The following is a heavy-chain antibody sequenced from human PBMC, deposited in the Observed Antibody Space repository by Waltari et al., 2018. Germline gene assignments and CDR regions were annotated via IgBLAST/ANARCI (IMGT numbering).Heavy chain of an antibody. CDR2: IYPGDSDT. CDR1: GYSFTSYW. Sequence: EVQLVQSGAEVNKPGESLKISCQGSGYSFTSYWIGWVRQMPGKGLEWMGIIYPGDSDTRYSPSFQGQVTISADKSISTAYLQWSSLKASDTAMYYCARLIAAAAPRHDAFDIWGQGTMVTVSS. CDR3: ARLIAAAAPRHDAFDI. J-gene: IGHJ3*02. V-gene: IGHV5-51*01. D-gene: IGHD6-13*01.